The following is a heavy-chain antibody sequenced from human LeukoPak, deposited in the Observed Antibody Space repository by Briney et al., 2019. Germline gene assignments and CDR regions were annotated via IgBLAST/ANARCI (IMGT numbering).Heavy chain of an antibody. CDR1: GFTFSSYA. CDR2: ISGSGGST. J-gene: IGHJ4*02. D-gene: IGHD5-12*01. V-gene: IGHV3-23*01. CDR3: AKAVGYSGYQSFDH. Sequence: GGSLRLSCAASGFTFSSYAMSWVRQAPGKGLEWVSAISGSGGSTYYADSVKGRFTISRDNSKNTLYLQINSLRAEDTAAYYCAKAVGYSGYQSFDHWGQGTLVTVSS.